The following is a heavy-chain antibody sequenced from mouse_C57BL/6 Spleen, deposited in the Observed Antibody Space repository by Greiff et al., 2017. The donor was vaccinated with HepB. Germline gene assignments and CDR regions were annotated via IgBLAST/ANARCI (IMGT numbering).Heavy chain of an antibody. V-gene: IGHV1-69*01. CDR3: ARPYYSNYGAMDY. CDR1: GYTFTSYW. CDR2: IDASDSYT. Sequence: QVQLQQPGAELVMPGASVKLSCKASGYTFTSYWMHWVKQRPGQGLEWIGEIDASDSYTNYNQKFKGKSTLTVDKSSSTAYMRLSSLTSEDSAVYYCARPYYSNYGAMDYWGQGTSVTVSS. J-gene: IGHJ4*01. D-gene: IGHD2-5*01.